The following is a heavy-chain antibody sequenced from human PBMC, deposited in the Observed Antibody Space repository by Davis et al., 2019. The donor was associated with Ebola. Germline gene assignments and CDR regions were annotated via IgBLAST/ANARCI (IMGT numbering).Heavy chain of an antibody. CDR3: AKGGSGWPSDYSYGLGV. D-gene: IGHD6-19*01. CDR1: GFIFRSYV. Sequence: GESLKISCAASGFIFRSYVMSWVRQAPGKGLEWVSTLGTSADTYYADSVKGRFTISRDNSKNTLYLQMNSLSGDDTAVYYCAKGGSGWPSDYSYGLGVWGKGTTVTVSS. CDR2: LGTSADT. V-gene: IGHV3-23*01. J-gene: IGHJ6*04.